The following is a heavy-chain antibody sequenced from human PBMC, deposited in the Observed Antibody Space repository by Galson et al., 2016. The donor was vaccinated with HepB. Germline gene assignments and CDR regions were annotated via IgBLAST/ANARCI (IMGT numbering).Heavy chain of an antibody. CDR1: GFTFSTSW. D-gene: IGHD2-21*01. V-gene: IGHV3-7*03. CDR2: IKPDGSEQ. J-gene: IGHJ4*02. Sequence: SLRLSCAASGFTFSTSWMTWVRQAPGEGLEWVANIKPDGSEQYYVDSVKGRFTISRDNAKNSLYLQMNSLRAEDTAVYYCARALHIGLDYWGQGTLVTVSS. CDR3: ARALHIGLDY.